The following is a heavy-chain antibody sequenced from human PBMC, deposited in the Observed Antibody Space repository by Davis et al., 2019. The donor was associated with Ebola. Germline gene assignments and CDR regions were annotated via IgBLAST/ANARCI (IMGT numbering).Heavy chain of an antibody. V-gene: IGHV1-69*13. D-gene: IGHD3-16*01. CDR3: ARDLQFRGGYWGGGGFDP. CDR2: IIPIFGTA. J-gene: IGHJ5*02. Sequence: SVKVSCKASGGTFSSYAISWVRQAPGQGLEWMGGIIPIFGTANYAQKFQGRVTITADESTSTAYMELGSLGSWDTAVYYCARDLQFRGGYWGGGGFDPWGQGTLVTVSS. CDR1: GGTFSSYA.